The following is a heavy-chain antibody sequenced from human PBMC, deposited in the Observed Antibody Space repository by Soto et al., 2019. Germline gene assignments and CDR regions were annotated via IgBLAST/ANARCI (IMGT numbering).Heavy chain of an antibody. CDR2: IFSNDEK. J-gene: IGHJ3*01. V-gene: IGHV2-26*01. D-gene: IGHD3-10*01. CDR3: ARHTGEADLFDF. Sequence: SGPTLVNPTETLTLTCTVSGFSLSNARMGVSWIRQPPGKALEWLAHIFSNDEKSYSTSLKSRLTISKDTSKSQVVLTMTNMDPVERATCYCARHTGEADLFDFWGQGKMFTVSS. CDR1: GFSLSNARMG.